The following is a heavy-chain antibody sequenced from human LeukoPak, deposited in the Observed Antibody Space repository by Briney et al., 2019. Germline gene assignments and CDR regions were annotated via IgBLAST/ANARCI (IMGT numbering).Heavy chain of an antibody. J-gene: IGHJ3*01. V-gene: IGHV3-23*01. CDR2: IASSGRNT. CDR1: GFNFNDAA. CDR3: AKDIQLSA. Sequence: PGGSLRLSCAASGFNFNDAAMTWVRQAPGKGLEWVSLIASSGRNTYYTDSARGRFTISRDNSKKTLSLQINSLRVEDTAIYYCAKDIQLSAWGLGTMVTVSS. D-gene: IGHD5-24*01.